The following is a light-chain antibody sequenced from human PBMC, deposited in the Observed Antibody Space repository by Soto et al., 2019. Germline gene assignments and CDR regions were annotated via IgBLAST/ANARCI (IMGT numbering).Light chain of an antibody. CDR1: QNIRSN. CDR2: GAS. CDR3: QQYNNWPPWT. Sequence: ETVMTQSPATLSVSPGERATLTCRANQNIRSNLAWHQQKPGQAPKLLIYGASTRATGVPAWFSGSGSGTEFTLTISSLQSEDFAVYYCQQYNNWPPWTFGQGTKVEIK. V-gene: IGKV3-15*01. J-gene: IGKJ1*01.